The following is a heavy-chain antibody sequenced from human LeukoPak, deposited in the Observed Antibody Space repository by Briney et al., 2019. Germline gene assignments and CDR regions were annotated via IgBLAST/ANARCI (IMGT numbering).Heavy chain of an antibody. Sequence: GGSLRLSCAVSGFTFRSYAMNWVRQAPGKGLEWVAAITADGGSTHYTTSVKGRFIISRDTPKNTLSLQMNNLRAEDTAVYFCARVWLRDYMDVWGEGTKVSVSS. V-gene: IGHV3-23*01. CDR1: GFTFRSYA. J-gene: IGHJ6*03. CDR2: ITADGGST. CDR3: ARVWLRDYMDV. D-gene: IGHD5-12*01.